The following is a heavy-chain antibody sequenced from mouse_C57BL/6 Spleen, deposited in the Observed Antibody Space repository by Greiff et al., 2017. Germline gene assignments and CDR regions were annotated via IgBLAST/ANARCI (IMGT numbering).Heavy chain of an antibody. CDR2: ISSGGSYT. CDR1: GFTFSSYG. J-gene: IGHJ4*01. CDR3: ARTAPDAMDY. Sequence: EVKLVESGGDLVKPGGSLKLSCAASGFTFSSYGMSWVRQTPDKRLEWVATISSGGSYTYYPDSVKGRFTFSRDNAKNTLYLQMSSLKSEDTAMYYCARTAPDAMDYWGQGASVTVSS. V-gene: IGHV5-6*01.